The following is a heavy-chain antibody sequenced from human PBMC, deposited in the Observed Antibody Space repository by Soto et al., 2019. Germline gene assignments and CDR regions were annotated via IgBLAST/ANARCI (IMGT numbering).Heavy chain of an antibody. CDR3: ARVLPFGGVWGWFDP. V-gene: IGHV5-10-1*01. CDR1: GYSFTSYW. Sequence: PGESLKISCKGSGYSFTSYWISWVRQMPGKGLEWMGRIDPSDSYTNYSPSFQGHVTISADKSISTAYLQWSSLKASDTAMYYCARVLPFGGVWGWFDPWGQGTLVTVSS. J-gene: IGHJ5*02. CDR2: IDPSDSYT. D-gene: IGHD3-16*01.